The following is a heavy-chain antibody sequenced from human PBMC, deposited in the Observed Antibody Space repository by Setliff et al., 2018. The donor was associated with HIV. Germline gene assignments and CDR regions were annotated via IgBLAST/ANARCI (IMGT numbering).Heavy chain of an antibody. CDR3: VKDAYSTGKPGIS. D-gene: IGHD2-8*02. V-gene: IGHV3-48*01. CDR2: ISSKRTSI. Sequence: PGGSLRLSCETSGFTFGDFCMNWVRQAPGKGLEWISYISSKRTSIYYADSVKGRFTISRDNDRNSLYLQMNSLRVDDTAVYYCVKDAYSTGKPGISWGQGTQVTVSS. J-gene: IGHJ4*02. CDR1: GFTFGDFC.